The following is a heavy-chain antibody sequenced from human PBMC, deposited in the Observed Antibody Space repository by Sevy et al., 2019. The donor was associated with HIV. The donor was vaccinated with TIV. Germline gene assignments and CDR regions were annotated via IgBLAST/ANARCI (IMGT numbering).Heavy chain of an antibody. Sequence: GGSLRLSCAASGFTFNNYWMSWVRQAPGKGLEWVANIKKDGSEKYYVASVKGRFTISRDNAKNSRYLQMNSLRAEDRAVYYCARDRYSSSSYYYYYMDVWGKGTRVTVSS. CDR1: GFTFNNYW. D-gene: IGHD6-6*01. V-gene: IGHV3-7*01. J-gene: IGHJ6*03. CDR3: ARDRYSSSSYYYYYMDV. CDR2: IKKDGSEK.